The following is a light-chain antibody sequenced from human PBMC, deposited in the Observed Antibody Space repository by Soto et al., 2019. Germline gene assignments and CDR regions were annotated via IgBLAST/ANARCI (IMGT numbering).Light chain of an antibody. CDR3: QKYGSSPPLT. V-gene: IGKV3-20*01. J-gene: IGKJ4*01. CDR2: GAS. CDR1: QSVSNNY. Sequence: EIVLTQSPGTLSLSPGERATLSCRASQSVSNNYLAWYQQKPGQAPRLLIYGASSRATGIPDRFSGSGSGTDFTLTISRLEPEDFAVYYCQKYGSSPPLTFGGGTKVDI.